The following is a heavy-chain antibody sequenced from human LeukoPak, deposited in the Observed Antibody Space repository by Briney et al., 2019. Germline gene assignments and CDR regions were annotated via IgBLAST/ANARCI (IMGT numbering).Heavy chain of an antibody. D-gene: IGHD7-27*01. CDR1: GFTFSSYW. CDR3: ARGPSGWGSLDS. J-gene: IGHJ4*02. CDR2: INSDGSST. Sequence: GGSLRLSCAASGFTFSSYWMHWVRQAPGRGLVWVSRINSDGSSTNYADSVKGRFTISRDNAKNTLYLQVKSLRAEDTAVYYCARGPSGWGSLDSWGQGTLVTVSS. V-gene: IGHV3-74*01.